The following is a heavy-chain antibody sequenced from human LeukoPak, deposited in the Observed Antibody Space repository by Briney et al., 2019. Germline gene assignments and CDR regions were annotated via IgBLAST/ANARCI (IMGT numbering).Heavy chain of an antibody. D-gene: IGHD6-13*01. CDR1: GFTFSSYS. CDR2: ISGSGGST. CDR3: AKAPSGIAAAGPFDY. V-gene: IGHV3-23*01. Sequence: GGSLRLSCAASGFTFSSYSMNWVRRAPGKGLEWGSGISGSGGSTYYADSVKGRFTISRDNSKNTLYLQMNSLRAEDTAVYYCAKAPSGIAAAGPFDYWGQGTLVTVSS. J-gene: IGHJ4*02.